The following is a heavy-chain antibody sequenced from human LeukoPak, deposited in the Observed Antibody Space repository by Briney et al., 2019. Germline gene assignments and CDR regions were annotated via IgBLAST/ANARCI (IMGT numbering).Heavy chain of an antibody. D-gene: IGHD5-24*01. J-gene: IGHJ6*03. Sequence: GSSVEVSCKASGGTFSSYAISWVRQAPGQGLEWMGRIIPIFGTASYAQKFQGRVTITTDESTSTAYMELSSLRSEDTAVYYCARGVPIRDYYYYYMDVWGKGTTVTVSS. CDR2: IIPIFGTA. CDR1: GGTFSSYA. CDR3: ARGVPIRDYYYYYMDV. V-gene: IGHV1-69*05.